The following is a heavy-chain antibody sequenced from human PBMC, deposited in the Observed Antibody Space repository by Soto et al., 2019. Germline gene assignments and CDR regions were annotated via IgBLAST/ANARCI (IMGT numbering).Heavy chain of an antibody. CDR3: AKVGFFRDGYNRDYFDY. Sequence: GGSLRLSCAASGFTFSSYGMHWVRQAPGKGLEWVAVISYDGSNKYYADSVKGRFTISRDNSKNTLYLQMNSLRAEDTAVYYCAKVGFFRDGYNRDYFDYWGQGTLVTVSS. D-gene: IGHD5-12*01. CDR2: ISYDGSNK. J-gene: IGHJ4*02. V-gene: IGHV3-30*18. CDR1: GFTFSSYG.